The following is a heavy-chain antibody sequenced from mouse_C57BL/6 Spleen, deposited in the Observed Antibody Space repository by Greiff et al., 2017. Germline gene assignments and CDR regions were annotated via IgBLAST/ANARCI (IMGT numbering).Heavy chain of an antibody. CDR1: GYTFTSYW. J-gene: IGHJ3*01. D-gene: IGHD2-3*01. Sequence: QVQLQQPGAELVKPGASVKMSCKASGYTFTSYWITWVKQRPGQGLEWIGDIYPGSGSTNYNEKFKSKATLTVDTSSSTAYMQLSSLTSEDSAVYYCARGSYDGYYLFAYWGQGTLVTVSA. CDR2: IYPGSGST. CDR3: ARGSYDGYYLFAY. V-gene: IGHV1-55*01.